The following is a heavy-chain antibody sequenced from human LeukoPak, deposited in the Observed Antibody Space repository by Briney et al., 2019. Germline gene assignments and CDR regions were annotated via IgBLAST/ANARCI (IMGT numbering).Heavy chain of an antibody. D-gene: IGHD1-26*01. Sequence: PGGSLRLSCAASGFTFSSYAMNWVRQAPGKGLEWVSAISGSAGRAYYADSVKGRFTISRDNSKDMLYLQMNSLRAEDTAVYYCAKEYSGTFSPFPSYFDCWGQGTLVTVSS. J-gene: IGHJ4*02. CDR2: ISGSAGRA. CDR3: AKEYSGTFSPFPSYFDC. V-gene: IGHV3-23*01. CDR1: GFTFSSYA.